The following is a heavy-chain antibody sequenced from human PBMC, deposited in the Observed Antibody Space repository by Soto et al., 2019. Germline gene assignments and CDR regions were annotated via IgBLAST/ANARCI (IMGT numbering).Heavy chain of an antibody. CDR1: GFTFSSYA. CDR2: ISGSGGST. CDR3: AKDFYGSGSYYNGPLDY. D-gene: IGHD3-10*01. J-gene: IGHJ4*02. Sequence: GGSLRLSCAASGFTFSSYAMSWVRQAPGKGLEWVSAISGSGGSTYYADSVKGRFIISRDNSKNTLYLQMNSLRAEDTAVYYCAKDFYGSGSYYNGPLDYWGQGTLVTVSS. V-gene: IGHV3-23*01.